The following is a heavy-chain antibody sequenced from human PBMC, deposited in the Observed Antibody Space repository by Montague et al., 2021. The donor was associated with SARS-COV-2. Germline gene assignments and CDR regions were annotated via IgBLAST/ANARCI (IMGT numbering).Heavy chain of an antibody. V-gene: IGHV2-5*02. CDR1: GFSLSTSGVG. CDR2: IYWDDDK. J-gene: IGHJ5*02. Sequence: PALVKPTQTLTLTCTFSGFSLSTSGVGVGWIRQPPGKALEWLALIYWDDDKRYSPSLKSRLTITKDTSKNQVVLTMTNMDPVDTATYYSAHSPPYYDFWSGYTALYNWFDPWGQGTLVTVSS. CDR3: AHSPPYYDFWSGYTALYNWFDP. D-gene: IGHD3-3*01.